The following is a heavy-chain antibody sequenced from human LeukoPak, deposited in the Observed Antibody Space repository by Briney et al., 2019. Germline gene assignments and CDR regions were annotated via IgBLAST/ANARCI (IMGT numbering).Heavy chain of an antibody. V-gene: IGHV3-9*01. Sequence: GGSLRLSCAAFGFTFDDYAMHWVRQAPGKGLEWVSGISWNSGSICYADSVKGRFTISRDNAKNSLYLQMNSLRAEDTALYYCAKDDYDILTGPFGDWGQGTLVTVSS. D-gene: IGHD3-9*01. J-gene: IGHJ4*02. CDR1: GFTFDDYA. CDR3: AKDDYDILTGPFGD. CDR2: ISWNSGSI.